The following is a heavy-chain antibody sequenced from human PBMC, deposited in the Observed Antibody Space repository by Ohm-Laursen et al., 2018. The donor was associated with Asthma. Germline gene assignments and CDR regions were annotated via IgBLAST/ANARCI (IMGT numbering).Heavy chain of an antibody. CDR2: TYYRSKWYN. CDR3: ARDPTPDLAAAGTPYYFDY. J-gene: IGHJ4*02. V-gene: IGHV6-1*01. Sequence: QTLSLTCAISGDSVSSNSAAWNWIRQSPSRGLEWLGRTYYRSKWYNDYAVSVKSRITINPDTSKNQFSLQLNSVTPEDTAVYYCARDPTPDLAAAGTPYYFDYWGQGTLVTVSS. D-gene: IGHD6-13*01. CDR1: GDSVSSNSAA.